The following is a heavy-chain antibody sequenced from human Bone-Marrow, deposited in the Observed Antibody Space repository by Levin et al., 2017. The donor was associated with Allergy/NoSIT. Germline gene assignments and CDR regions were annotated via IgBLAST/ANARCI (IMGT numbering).Heavy chain of an antibody. D-gene: IGHD6-19*01. J-gene: IGHJ4*02. V-gene: IGHV4-34*01. CDR2: INHSGST. CDR3: ARGRNAIAVAFDY. Sequence: ASQTLSLTCAVYGGSFRGYYWSWIRQPPGKGLEWIGEINHSGSTNYNPSLKSRVTISVDTSKNQFSLKLSSVTAADTAVYYCARGRNAIAVAFDYWGQGTLVTVSS. CDR1: GGSFRGYY.